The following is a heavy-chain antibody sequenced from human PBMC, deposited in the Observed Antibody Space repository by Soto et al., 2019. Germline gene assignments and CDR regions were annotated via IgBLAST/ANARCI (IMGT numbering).Heavy chain of an antibody. CDR1: GDSVSSNSAG. D-gene: IGHD1-1*01. CDR2: SYYKSKWYY. V-gene: IGHV6-1*01. CDR3: ARGSWDDVSGHYYMDV. J-gene: IGHJ6*03. Sequence: SQTLSLTCDISGDSVSSNSAGWNWIRQTPSRDLKWLGRSYYKSKWYYTYAASVKSRITVSPDTSKNQFSLQLTSVTPEDTAVYYCARGSWDDVSGHYYMDVWDKGTTVTVSS.